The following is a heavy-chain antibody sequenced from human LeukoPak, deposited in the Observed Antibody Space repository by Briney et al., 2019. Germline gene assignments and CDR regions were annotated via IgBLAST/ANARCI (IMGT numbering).Heavy chain of an antibody. CDR2: ISYDGSNK. CDR3: AKDVALLTPEFDY. D-gene: IGHD3-9*01. V-gene: IGHV3-30*18. Sequence: GGSLRLSCAASGFTFSSYGMHWVRQAPGKGLEWVAVISYDGSNKYYADSVKGRFTISRDNSKNTMYLQMNSLRAEDTALYYCAKDVALLTPEFDYWGQGTLVTVSS. J-gene: IGHJ4*02. CDR1: GFTFSSYG.